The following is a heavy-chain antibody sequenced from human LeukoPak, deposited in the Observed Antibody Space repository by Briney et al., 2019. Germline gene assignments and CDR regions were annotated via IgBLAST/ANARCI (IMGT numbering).Heavy chain of an antibody. CDR3: AGAPYYYDSSGYYYYFDY. CDR2: ISAYNGNT. D-gene: IGHD3-22*01. V-gene: IGHV1-18*01. Sequence: ASVKVSCKASGYTFTSYGISWVRQAPGQGLEWMGWISAYNGNTNYAQKLQGRVTMTTDTSTSTAYMELRSLRSDDTAVYYCAGAPYYYDSSGYYYYFDYWGQGTLVTVSS. CDR1: GYTFTSYG. J-gene: IGHJ4*02.